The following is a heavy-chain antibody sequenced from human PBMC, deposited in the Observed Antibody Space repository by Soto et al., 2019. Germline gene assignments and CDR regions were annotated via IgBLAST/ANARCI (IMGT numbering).Heavy chain of an antibody. CDR3: ARVPNSSGWSDVPIARYYYYGMDV. J-gene: IGHJ6*02. V-gene: IGHV4-34*01. CDR1: GGSFSGYY. Sequence: QVQLQQWGAGLLKPSETLSLTCAVYGGSFSGYYWSWIRQPPGKGLEWIGEIKHSGSTNYNPSLKSRVTISVDTSKNQFSLKLSSVTAADTAVYYCARVPNSSGWSDVPIARYYYYGMDVWGQGTTVTVSS. CDR2: IKHSGST. D-gene: IGHD6-19*01.